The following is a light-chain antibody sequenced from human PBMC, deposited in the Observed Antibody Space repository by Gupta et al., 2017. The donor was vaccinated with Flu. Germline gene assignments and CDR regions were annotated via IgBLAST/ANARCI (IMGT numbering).Light chain of an antibody. V-gene: IGKV1-39*01. CDR1: QYINNF. Sequence: DIQMTQSPSSLSASVGDRVTITCRSSQYINNFLNWYQRKPGKAPKLLIYAASCLQRGVPPRFSGAGSGADFTLTITRLQIEDFATYCCQQSYCDTWTFGQGT. CDR3: QQSYCDTWT. J-gene: IGKJ1*01. CDR2: AAS.